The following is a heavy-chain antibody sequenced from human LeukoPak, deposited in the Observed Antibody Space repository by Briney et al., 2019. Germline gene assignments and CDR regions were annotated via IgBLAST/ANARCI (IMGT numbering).Heavy chain of an antibody. CDR3: AKDVQGFGELSGAFDI. Sequence: GRSLRLSCAASGFTFDDYAMHWVRQAPGKGLEWVSGISWNSGSIGYADSVKGRFTISRDNAENSLYLQMNSLRAEDTALYYCAKDVQGFGELSGAFDIWGQGTMVTVSS. V-gene: IGHV3-9*01. J-gene: IGHJ3*02. CDR1: GFTFDDYA. CDR2: ISWNSGSI. D-gene: IGHD3-10*01.